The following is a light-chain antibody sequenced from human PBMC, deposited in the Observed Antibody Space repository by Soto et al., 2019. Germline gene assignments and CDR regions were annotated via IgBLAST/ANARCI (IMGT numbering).Light chain of an antibody. CDR2: AAS. J-gene: IGKJ1*01. CDR1: QSISSY. CDR3: QQSYNIPRAT. V-gene: IGKV1-39*01. Sequence: DIQMTQSPSSLSASVGDRVTITCRASQSISSYLNWYQQKPGKAPKVLIYAASSLQSGVPPRFSGSGSGTDFTLTISSLQPEDFATYFCQQSYNIPRATFGQGTKVDI.